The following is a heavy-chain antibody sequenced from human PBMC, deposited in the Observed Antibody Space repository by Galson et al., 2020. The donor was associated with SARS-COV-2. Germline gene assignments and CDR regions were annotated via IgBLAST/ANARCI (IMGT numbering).Heavy chain of an antibody. CDR2: ISYDGSNK. D-gene: IGHD1-26*01. Sequence: GESLKISCAASGFTFSSYAMHWVRQAPGKGLEWVAVISYDGSNKYYADSVKGRFTISRDNSKNTLYLQMNSLRAEDTAVYYCARSYSGSYTYAFDIWGQGTMVTVSS. V-gene: IGHV3-30*04. J-gene: IGHJ3*02. CDR1: GFTFSSYA. CDR3: ARSYSGSYTYAFDI.